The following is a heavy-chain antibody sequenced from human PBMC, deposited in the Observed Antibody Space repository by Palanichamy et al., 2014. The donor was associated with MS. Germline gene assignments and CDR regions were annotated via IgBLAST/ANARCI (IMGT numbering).Heavy chain of an antibody. CDR2: INPNNGVT. Sequence: QVQLEQSGAEVKKPGASVKLSCKTSGYTFTAHYIHWVRQAPGQGLEWLGWINPNNGVTKSAQKFQGRATMTRDTSTTTVHVELSGLRFDDTAIYFCARWTGDYSHDHWGRGTLVTISS. V-gene: IGHV1-2*02. CDR1: GYTFTAHY. J-gene: IGHJ1*01. CDR3: ARWTGDYSHDH. D-gene: IGHD3/OR15-3a*01.